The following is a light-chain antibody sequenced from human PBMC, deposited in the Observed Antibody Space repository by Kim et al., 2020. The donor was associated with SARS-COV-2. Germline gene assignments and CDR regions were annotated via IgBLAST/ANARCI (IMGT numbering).Light chain of an antibody. V-gene: IGKV1-27*01. Sequence: DIQMTQSPSSLSASIGDRVTITCRASQSINSFLAWYQQKPGKVPKLLIYAASVLPSGVPSRFSGSGSGTDFTLTISSLQPEDFATYYCQKYNSAPLTFGPGTRVDFK. CDR2: AAS. J-gene: IGKJ3*01. CDR1: QSINSF. CDR3: QKYNSAPLT.